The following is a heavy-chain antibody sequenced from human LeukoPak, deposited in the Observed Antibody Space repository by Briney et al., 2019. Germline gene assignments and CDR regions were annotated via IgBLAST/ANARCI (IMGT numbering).Heavy chain of an antibody. CDR3: AEATDTAMVTGVDY. CDR2: IWYDGSNK. D-gene: IGHD5-18*01. CDR1: GFTFSSYG. V-gene: IGHV3-33*06. J-gene: IGHJ4*02. Sequence: GSLRLSCAASGFTFSSYGMHWVRQAPGKGLEWVAVIWYDGSNKYYADSVKGRFTISRDNSKNTLYLQMNSLRAEDTAVYYCAEATDTAMVTGVDYWGQGTLVTVSS.